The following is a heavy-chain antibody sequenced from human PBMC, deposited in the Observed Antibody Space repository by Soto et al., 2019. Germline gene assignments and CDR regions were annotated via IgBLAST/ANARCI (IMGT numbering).Heavy chain of an antibody. J-gene: IGHJ4*02. D-gene: IGHD4-17*01. CDR1: GGSISSSSNH. V-gene: IGHV4-39*07. CDR2: INHSGST. CDR3: ARARDDYGDYSPLWDY. Sequence: SETLSLTCTVSGGSISSSSNHWSWIRQPPGKGLEWIGEINHSGSTNYNPSLKSRVTISVDTSKNQFSLKLSSVTAADTAVYYCARARDDYGDYSPLWDYWGQGTLVTVSS.